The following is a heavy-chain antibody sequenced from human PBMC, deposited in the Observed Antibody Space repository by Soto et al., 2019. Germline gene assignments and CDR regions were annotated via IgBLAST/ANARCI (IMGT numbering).Heavy chain of an antibody. CDR1: GGSISSGDYY. CDR2: IYYSGST. Sequence: QVQLQESGPGLVKPSQTLSLTCTVSGGSISSGDYYWSWIRQPPRKGLEWIGYIYYSGSTYYNPSLKSRVTISVDTSKNQFSLKLSSVTAADTAVYYCARDPRYYYDSSGYHPFDYWGQGTLVTVSS. CDR3: ARDPRYYYDSSGYHPFDY. D-gene: IGHD3-22*01. V-gene: IGHV4-30-4*01. J-gene: IGHJ4*02.